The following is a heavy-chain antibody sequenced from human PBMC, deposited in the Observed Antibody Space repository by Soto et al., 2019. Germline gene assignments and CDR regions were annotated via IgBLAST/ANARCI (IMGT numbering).Heavy chain of an antibody. D-gene: IGHD2-2*01. J-gene: IGHJ4*02. CDR2: IIPILGRT. Sequence: QVKLVQSGTEVKKPGSSVKVSCKTSGGTFSSYTLTWVRQAPGQGLEWMGRIIPILGRTNYAQNFQGRVTITADKSTSTAYLELSSLSSEDTAVYSCARALSIGVPSPFGYWGQGTLVTVSS. CDR1: GGTFSSYT. CDR3: ARALSIGVPSPFGY. V-gene: IGHV1-69*08.